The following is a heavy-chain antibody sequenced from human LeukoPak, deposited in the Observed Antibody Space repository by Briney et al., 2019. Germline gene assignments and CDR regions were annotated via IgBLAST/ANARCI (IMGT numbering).Heavy chain of an antibody. CDR2: INHSGST. Sequence: SETLSLTCTVSGGSISSYYWSWIRQPPGKGLEWIGEINHSGSTNYNPSLKSRVTISVDTSKNQFSLKLSSVTAADTAVYYCARRGIAAMGYWGQGTLVTVSS. D-gene: IGHD6-13*01. CDR1: GGSISSYY. J-gene: IGHJ4*02. V-gene: IGHV4-34*01. CDR3: ARRGIAAMGY.